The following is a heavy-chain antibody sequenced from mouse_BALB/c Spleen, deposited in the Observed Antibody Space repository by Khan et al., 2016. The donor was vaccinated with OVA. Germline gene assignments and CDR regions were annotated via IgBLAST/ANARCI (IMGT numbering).Heavy chain of an antibody. Sequence: DLVKPGASVKLSCKASGYTFTSYWINWIKQRPGQGLEWIGRIAPGSGSTYYNEMFKGKATLTVDTSSTTAYIQLSSLSSAAPAVYFCARDNYYGRTCYAMDYWGQGTSVTVSS. CDR2: IAPGSGST. CDR1: GYTFTSYW. J-gene: IGHJ4*01. D-gene: IGHD1-1*01. CDR3: ARDNYYGRTCYAMDY. V-gene: IGHV1S41*01.